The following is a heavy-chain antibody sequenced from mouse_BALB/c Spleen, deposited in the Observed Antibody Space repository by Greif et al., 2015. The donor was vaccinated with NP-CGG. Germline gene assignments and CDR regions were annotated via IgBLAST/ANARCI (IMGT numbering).Heavy chain of an antibody. Sequence: EVKLLESGGGLVQPGGSRKLSCAASGFTFSSFGMHWVRQAPEKGLEWVAYISSGSSTIYYADTVKGRFTISRDNPKNTLFLQMTSLRSEDTAMYYCARCTDYAMDYWGQGTSVTVSS. CDR1: GFTFSSFG. V-gene: IGHV5-17*02. J-gene: IGHJ4*01. CDR2: ISSGSSTI. CDR3: ARCTDYAMDY.